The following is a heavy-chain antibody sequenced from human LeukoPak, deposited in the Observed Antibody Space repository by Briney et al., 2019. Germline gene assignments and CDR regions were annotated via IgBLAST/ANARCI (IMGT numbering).Heavy chain of an antibody. CDR2: IYPGDSDT. J-gene: IGHJ6*02. CDR1: GYSFTSYW. D-gene: IGHD2-2*02. Sequence: GESLEISCKGSGYSFTSYWIGWVRQMPGKGLEWMGIIYPGDSDTRYSPSFQGQVTISADKSISTAYLQWSSLKASDTAMYYCATLYCSSTSCYSDYYSGMDVWGQGTTVTVSS. CDR3: ATLYCSSTSCYSDYYSGMDV. V-gene: IGHV5-51*01.